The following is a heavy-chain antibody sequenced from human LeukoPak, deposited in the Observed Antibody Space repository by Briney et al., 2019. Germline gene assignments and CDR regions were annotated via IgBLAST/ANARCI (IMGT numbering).Heavy chain of an antibody. V-gene: IGHV4-39*01. D-gene: IGHD1-20*01. CDR2: IYYIGST. CDR3: ARHLKLTGYWYFDL. Sequence: PSETLSLTCTVSGGSISRSSYYWGWIRQPPGKGLAWIGSIYYIGSTYYNPSLESRVTISVDTSKNQFSLRLSSVTAADTAVYYCARHLKLTGYWYFDLWGQGTLVTVSS. J-gene: IGHJ2*01. CDR1: GGSISRSSYY.